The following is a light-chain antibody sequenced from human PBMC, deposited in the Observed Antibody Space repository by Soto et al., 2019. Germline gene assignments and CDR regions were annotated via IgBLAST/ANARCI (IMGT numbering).Light chain of an antibody. CDR1: SSNIGGNT. CDR2: SDN. V-gene: IGLV1-44*01. J-gene: IGLJ3*02. Sequence: QAVVTQPPSASGTPGQRVTISCSGSSSNIGGNTVNWYQQFPGTAPKLLIYSDNQRPSGVPDRFSGSKSGTSASLAISGLQSEDEADYYCAAWDESLTGFWVFGGGTKLTVL. CDR3: AAWDESLTGFWV.